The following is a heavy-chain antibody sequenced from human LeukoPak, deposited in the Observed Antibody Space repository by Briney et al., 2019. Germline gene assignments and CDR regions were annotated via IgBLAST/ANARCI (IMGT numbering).Heavy chain of an antibody. CDR2: ISGSSSYI. D-gene: IGHD3-3*01. Sequence: PGGSLRLSCAASGFTFSSYSMNWVRQAPGKGLEWVSSISGSSSYIYYADSVKGRFTISRDNSKNTLYLQMNSLRAEDTAVYYCARASYDFWLYYYYYMDVRGKGTTVTVSS. CDR3: ARASYDFWLYYYYYMDV. CDR1: GFTFSSYS. J-gene: IGHJ6*03. V-gene: IGHV3-21*01.